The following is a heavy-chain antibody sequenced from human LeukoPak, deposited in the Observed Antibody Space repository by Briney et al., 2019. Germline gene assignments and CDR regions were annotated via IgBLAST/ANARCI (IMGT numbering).Heavy chain of an antibody. CDR2: INSDGYST. CDR1: GFTFSSYW. V-gene: IGHV3-74*01. D-gene: IGHD5-12*01. CDR3: ARDRRGYSGYGPGWFDP. J-gene: IGHJ5*02. Sequence: GGSLRLSCVASGFTFSSYWMHWVRQAPGKGLVWVSRINSDGYSTSYADAVKGRFTISGDNAKNTVYLQMNSLRAEDTAVYYCARDRRGYSGYGPGWFDPWGQGTLVTVSS.